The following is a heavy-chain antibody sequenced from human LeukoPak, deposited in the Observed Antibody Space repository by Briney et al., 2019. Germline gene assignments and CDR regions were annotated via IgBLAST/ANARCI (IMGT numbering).Heavy chain of an antibody. CDR1: GGSFSGYY. D-gene: IGHD2-2*01. J-gene: IGHJ4*02. CDR2: INHSGST. CDR3: ARGVGYCSSTSCPYDFDY. Sequence: SETLSLTCAVYGGSFSGYYWSWLRQPPGKGLEWMGEINHSGSTDYNPSRKSRVTISVGTSKNQFSLKLSSVTAADTAVYYCARGVGYCSSTSCPYDFDYWGQGTLVTVSS. V-gene: IGHV4-34*01.